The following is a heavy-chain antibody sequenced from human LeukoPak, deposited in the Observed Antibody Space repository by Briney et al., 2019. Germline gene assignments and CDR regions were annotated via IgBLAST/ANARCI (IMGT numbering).Heavy chain of an antibody. D-gene: IGHD1-26*01. V-gene: IGHV3-30*02. CDR3: AKDRAWEPPRGRSRGAFDI. J-gene: IGHJ3*02. CDR2: IRYDGSNK. CDR1: GFTFSSYG. Sequence: GGSLRLSCAASGFTFSSYGMHWVRQAPGKGLEWVAFIRYDGSNKYYADSVKGRFTISRDNSKNTLYLQMNSLRAEDTAVYYCAKDRAWEPPRGRSRGAFDIWGQGTMVTVSS.